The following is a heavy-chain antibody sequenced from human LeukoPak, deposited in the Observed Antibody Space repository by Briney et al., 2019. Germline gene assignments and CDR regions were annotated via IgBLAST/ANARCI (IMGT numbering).Heavy chain of an antibody. CDR2: IYYSGST. V-gene: IGHV4-61*01. CDR1: GGSVSSGSYY. Sequence: PSETLSLTCTVSGGSVSSGSYYWSWIRQPPGKGLEWIGYIYYSGSTNYNPSLKSRVTISVDTSKNQFSLKLSSVTAADTAVYYCARVASMVRGVTFYYYGMDVWGQGTTVTVSS. CDR3: ARVASMVRGVTFYYYGMDV. D-gene: IGHD3-10*01. J-gene: IGHJ6*02.